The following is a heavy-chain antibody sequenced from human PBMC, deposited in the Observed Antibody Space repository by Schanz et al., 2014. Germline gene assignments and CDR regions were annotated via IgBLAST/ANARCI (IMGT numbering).Heavy chain of an antibody. J-gene: IGHJ3*02. CDR3: ARLASYGPETDAFDI. CDR2: IYYSGRT. D-gene: IGHD1-26*01. V-gene: IGHV4-59*08. CDR1: GGSINSYY. Sequence: QVQLQESGPGLVKPSETLSLTCTVSGGSINSYYWTWIRQPPGKGLEWIGYIYYSGRTNYDPSLKRRVTIEVDTSKNQSPRKLPSVTAADTAIYYCARLASYGPETDAFDIWGQGTMVTVSS.